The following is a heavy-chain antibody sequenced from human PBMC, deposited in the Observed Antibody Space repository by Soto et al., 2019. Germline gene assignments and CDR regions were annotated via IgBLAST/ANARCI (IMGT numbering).Heavy chain of an antibody. V-gene: IGHV3-23*01. J-gene: IGHJ6*02. Sequence: EEQLLESGGGLVQPGGSLRLSCAASGFTFSNYVMNWVRQAPGKGLEWGSGISGSGATTYYADSVKGRITISRDNSRNTLYLQMNSPKAEDPAIYYCAQSLPHYSSSWDYYSMDVWGRGTTVTVS. CDR1: GFTFSNYV. CDR3: AQSLPHYSSSWDYYSMDV. CDR2: ISGSGATT. D-gene: IGHD6-13*01.